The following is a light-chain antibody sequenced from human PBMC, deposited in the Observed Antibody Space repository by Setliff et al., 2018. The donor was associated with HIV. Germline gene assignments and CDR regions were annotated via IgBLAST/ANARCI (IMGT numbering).Light chain of an antibody. Sequence: QSVLTQPRSVSGSPGQSVTISCTGTSSDVGGYNFVSWYQQHPGKAPKLMIHDVNQRPSGVPDRFSGSKSGNTASLTISGLQAEGEADYWCCSYAGSYSLYVFGTGTKVTVL. V-gene: IGLV2-11*01. J-gene: IGLJ1*01. CDR2: DVN. CDR3: CSYAGSYSLYV. CDR1: SSDVGGYNF.